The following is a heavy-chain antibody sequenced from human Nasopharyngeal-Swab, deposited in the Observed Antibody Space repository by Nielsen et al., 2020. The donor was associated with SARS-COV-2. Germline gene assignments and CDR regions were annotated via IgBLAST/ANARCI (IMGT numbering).Heavy chain of an antibody. CDR3: ARRLSTSWGMDV. CDR1: GLTVSSTY. D-gene: IGHD2-2*01. Sequence: GSLRLSCAVSGLTVSSTYMSWVRQAPGKGLEWVSVTEIGGTTHYADSVKGRFSISRDSSTNTLYLQMNNVRAEDTAVYYCARRLSTSWGMDVWGQGTTVTVSS. V-gene: IGHV3-53*01. CDR2: TEIGGTT. J-gene: IGHJ6*02.